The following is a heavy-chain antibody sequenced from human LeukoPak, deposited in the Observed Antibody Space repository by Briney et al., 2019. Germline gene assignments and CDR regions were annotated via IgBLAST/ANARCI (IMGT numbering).Heavy chain of an antibody. J-gene: IGHJ4*02. Sequence: GESLQISCKGSGYCFTYYYIGWVRQMPGKGLEWMGITDPGDSDTKYSPSFQGQVTIASDKSISTVYLQWSSQKASDTAMYYCARHLVGDRTRGYYNYWGQGTLVTVSS. CDR3: ARHLVGDRTRGYYNY. CDR1: GYCFTYYY. V-gene: IGHV5-51*01. D-gene: IGHD3-22*01. CDR2: TDPGDSDT.